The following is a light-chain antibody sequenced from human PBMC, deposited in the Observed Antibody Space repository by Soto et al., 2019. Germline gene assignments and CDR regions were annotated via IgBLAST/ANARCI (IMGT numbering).Light chain of an antibody. CDR2: GAS. Sequence: DIVMTQSPATLSVAPGERVTFSCRASQGVSRKLAWYQHKPGQAPRLLISGASTGATGIPARFSGSGSGTEFTLTISSLQSEDCALYYCQQYHKWTITFGGGTKVDIX. J-gene: IGKJ4*01. CDR1: QGVSRK. V-gene: IGKV3-15*01. CDR3: QQYHKWTIT.